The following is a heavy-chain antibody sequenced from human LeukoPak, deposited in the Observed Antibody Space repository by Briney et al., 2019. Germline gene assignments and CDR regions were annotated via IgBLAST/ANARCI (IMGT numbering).Heavy chain of an antibody. V-gene: IGHV1-8*03. CDR3: ARGRRLRGVTSRPIYYYYYMDV. CDR1: GYTFNTFD. CDR2: VNPYNDNT. Sequence: ASVKLSCKASGYTFNTFDINWVRQATGQGPEWMGWVNPYNDNTVYAPKFQGRVSISSNNSINTAYMEFSGLKSDDTAVYYCARGRRLRGVTSRPIYYYYYMDVWGGGTTVTVSS. J-gene: IGHJ6*03. D-gene: IGHD3-10*01.